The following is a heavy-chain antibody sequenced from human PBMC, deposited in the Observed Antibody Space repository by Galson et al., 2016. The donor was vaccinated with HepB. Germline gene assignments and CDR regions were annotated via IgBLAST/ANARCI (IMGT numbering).Heavy chain of an antibody. CDR2: IWFDGIDK. Sequence: SLRLSCAASGFPFDAYAMHSVRQAPDKGLEWVAIIWFDGIDKYYSESVKGRFIISRDNSRNTLYLQMNSLRAEDTAVYYCAKDSGGKEFQLPYNWLDPWGQGTPVTVSS. CDR1: GFPFDAYA. CDR3: AKDSGGKEFQLPYNWLDP. D-gene: IGHD2-2*01. V-gene: IGHV3-33*06. J-gene: IGHJ5*02.